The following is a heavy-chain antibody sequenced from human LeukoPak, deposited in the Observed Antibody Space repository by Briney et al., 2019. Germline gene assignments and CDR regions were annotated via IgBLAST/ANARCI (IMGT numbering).Heavy chain of an antibody. V-gene: IGHV1-18*01. CDR2: IGAYNGNT. D-gene: IGHD2-2*01. CDR3: ARGMYCSSTSCFSFDY. J-gene: IGHJ4*02. CDR1: GYTFTSNG. Sequence: GASVKVPCKASGYTFTSNGFGWVRQAHGQGLGWMGWIGAYNGNTNYAQKLQGRVTMTTDTSTSTAYMELRSLRSDDTAVYYCARGMYCSSTSCFSFDYWGQGTLVTVSS.